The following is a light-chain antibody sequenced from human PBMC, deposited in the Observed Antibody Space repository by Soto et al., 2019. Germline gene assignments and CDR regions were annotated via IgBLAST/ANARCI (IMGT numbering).Light chain of an antibody. CDR3: LRYNAFSQT. V-gene: IGKV1-5*01. Sequence: DIQMTQSPSTLSASVGDRVTITCRASQSMNDWLAWYQQKPGKAPKVLIYDASSLQSGVPSRFXGSGSGTXXXXXXXXXQPDDVATYYCLRYNAFSQTFGQGTKVEI. CDR1: QSMNDW. CDR2: DAS. J-gene: IGKJ1*01.